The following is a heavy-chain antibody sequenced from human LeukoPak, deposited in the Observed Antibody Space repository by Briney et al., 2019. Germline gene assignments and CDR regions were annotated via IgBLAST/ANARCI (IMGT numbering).Heavy chain of an antibody. CDR3: AREYGSAAAGY. V-gene: IGHV1-3*01. CDR1: GYTFTSYA. Sequence: ASVKVSCKASGYTFTSYATHWVRQAPGQRLEWMGWINAGNGNTKYSQKFQGRVTITRDTSASTAYMELSSLRSEDTAVFFCAREYGSAAAGYWGQGTLVTVSS. CDR2: INAGNGNT. J-gene: IGHJ4*02. D-gene: IGHD6-13*01.